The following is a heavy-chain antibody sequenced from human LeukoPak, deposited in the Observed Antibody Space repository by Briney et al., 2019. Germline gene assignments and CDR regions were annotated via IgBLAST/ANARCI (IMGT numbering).Heavy chain of an antibody. Sequence: ASVKVSCKASGYTFTSYDINWVRQATGQGLEWMGWMNPNSGNTGYAQKFQGRVTMTRDASVSTAYMELSSLRSEDTAVYYCARAGTVGAYCGGDCPFDYWGQGTLVTVSS. V-gene: IGHV1-8*01. D-gene: IGHD2-21*02. CDR2: MNPNSGNT. CDR3: ARAGTVGAYCGGDCPFDY. J-gene: IGHJ4*02. CDR1: GYTFTSYD.